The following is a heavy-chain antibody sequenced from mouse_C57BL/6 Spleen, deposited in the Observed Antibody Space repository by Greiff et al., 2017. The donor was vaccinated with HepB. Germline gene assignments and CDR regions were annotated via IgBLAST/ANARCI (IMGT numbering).Heavy chain of an antibody. CDR3: ARSDRYYAMDY. Sequence: VQLQQSGPELVKPGASVKISCKASGYAFSSSWINWVKQRPGKGLEWIGRIYPGDGDTNYNGKFKGKATLTADKSSSTAYMQLSSLTSEDSAVYFCARSDRYYAMDYWGQGTSVTVSS. CDR1: GYAFSSSW. V-gene: IGHV1-82*01. CDR2: IYPGDGDT. J-gene: IGHJ4*01.